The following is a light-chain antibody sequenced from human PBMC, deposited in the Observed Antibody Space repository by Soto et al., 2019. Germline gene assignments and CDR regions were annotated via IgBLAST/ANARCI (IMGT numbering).Light chain of an antibody. CDR1: QDIKDE. CDR2: SAS. V-gene: IGKV1-6*01. CDR3: LQHDSYPWT. Sequence: AIQMTQSPSSLSAFVGDSVTITCRASQDIKDEVGWYQQKPGKAPRLLIFSASSLQSGVPSRIRGSGTGTDFPITISGLQAADFATYFCLQHDSYPWTFGQGTKVEIK. J-gene: IGKJ1*01.